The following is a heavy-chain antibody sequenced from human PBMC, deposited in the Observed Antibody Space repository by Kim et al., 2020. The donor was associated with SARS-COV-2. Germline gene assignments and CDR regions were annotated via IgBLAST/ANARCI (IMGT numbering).Heavy chain of an antibody. D-gene: IGHD1-20*01. Sequence: SVKVSCKASGGTFSSYAISWVRQAPGQGLEWMGGIIPIFGTANYAQKFQGRVTITADESTSTAYMELSSLRSEDTAVYYCATRAGDGSVGNWNDPPYYYYGMDVWGQGTTVTVSS. V-gene: IGHV1-69*13. CDR1: GGTFSSYA. CDR2: IIPIFGTA. CDR3: ATRAGDGSVGNWNDPPYYYYGMDV. J-gene: IGHJ6*02.